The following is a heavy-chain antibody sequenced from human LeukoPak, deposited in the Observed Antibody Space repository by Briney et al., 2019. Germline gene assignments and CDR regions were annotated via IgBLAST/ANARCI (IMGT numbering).Heavy chain of an antibody. Sequence: SVKVCCKASGGTFSSYAISWVRQAPGQGLEWMGGIIPIFGTANYAQKFQGRVTITTDESTSTAYMELSRLRSEDTAVYYCARVAQYRSSSLAFDYWGQGTLVTVSS. CDR2: IIPIFGTA. CDR1: GGTFSSYA. V-gene: IGHV1-69*05. CDR3: ARVAQYRSSSLAFDY. D-gene: IGHD6-6*01. J-gene: IGHJ4*02.